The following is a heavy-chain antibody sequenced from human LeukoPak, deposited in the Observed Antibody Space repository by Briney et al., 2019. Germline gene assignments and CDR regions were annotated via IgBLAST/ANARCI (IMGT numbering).Heavy chain of an antibody. CDR1: GFTFSSYG. Sequence: PGRSLRLSCAASGFTFSSYGMHWVRQAPGKGLEWVAAISYDGSNKYYADSVKGRFTISRDNSKNTLYLQMNSLRAEDTAVYYCAKVVDAFDIWGQGTMVTVSS. CDR3: AKVVDAFDI. J-gene: IGHJ3*02. D-gene: IGHD1-26*01. V-gene: IGHV3-30*18. CDR2: ISYDGSNK.